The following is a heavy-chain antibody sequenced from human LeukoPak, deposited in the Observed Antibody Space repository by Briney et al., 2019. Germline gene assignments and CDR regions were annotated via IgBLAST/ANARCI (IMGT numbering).Heavy chain of an antibody. CDR1: GYSFPRNW. Sequence: GESLKISCKGSGYSFPRNWIGWVRQMPGKGLEWMGIIYPGDSDTRYSPSFQGQVTFSADKSISTAYLQWSSLKASDTAMYYCARQNYYGSGSYAFDYWGQGTLVTVSS. J-gene: IGHJ4*02. CDR3: ARQNYYGSGSYAFDY. D-gene: IGHD3-10*01. CDR2: IYPGDSDT. V-gene: IGHV5-51*01.